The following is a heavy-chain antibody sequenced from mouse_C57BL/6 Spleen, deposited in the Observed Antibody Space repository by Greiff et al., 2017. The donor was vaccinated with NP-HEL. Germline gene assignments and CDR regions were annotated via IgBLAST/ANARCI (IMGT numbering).Heavy chain of an antibody. J-gene: IGHJ1*03. CDR1: GYTFTSYW. V-gene: IGHV1-59*01. Sequence: QVQLQQPGAELVRPGTSVKLSCKASGYTFTSYWMHWVKQRPGQGLEWIGVIDPSDSYTNYNQKFKGKATFTVDTSSSTAYMQLSSLTSEDSAVYYCARSYYGSSYPWYFDVWGTGTTVTVSS. CDR3: ARSYYGSSYPWYFDV. D-gene: IGHD1-1*01. CDR2: IDPSDSYT.